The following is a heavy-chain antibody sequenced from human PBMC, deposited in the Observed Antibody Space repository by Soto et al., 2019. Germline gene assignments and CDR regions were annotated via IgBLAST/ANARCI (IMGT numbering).Heavy chain of an antibody. CDR2: VTPSGGQP. Sequence: QVQLMQSGAEVKKPGASVKVSCKASGDTFTDYYIHWVRQAPGQGLEWMGTVTPSGGQPTYAQHLLGRVTMTRDTSTSTLSMELTSLTSDDTAIYYCARGGHVVVVTAALDYWGQGNLVTVSS. J-gene: IGHJ4*02. CDR1: GDTFTDYY. V-gene: IGHV1-46*01. D-gene: IGHD2-21*02. CDR3: ARGGHVVVVTAALDY.